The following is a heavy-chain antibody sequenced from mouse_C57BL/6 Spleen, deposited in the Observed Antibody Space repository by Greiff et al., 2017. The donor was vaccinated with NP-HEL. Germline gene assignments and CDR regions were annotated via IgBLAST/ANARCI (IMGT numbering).Heavy chain of an antibody. CDR2: IDPSDSYT. CDR3: ARGGPLGSLDY. Sequence: QVQLQQPGAELVMPGASVKLSCKASGYTFTSYWMHWVKQRPGQGLEWIGEIDPSDSYTYYNQTFKGKSTLTVDKSSSTAYMQLSSLTSEDSAVYYCARGGPLGSLDYWGQGTTLTVSS. J-gene: IGHJ2*01. V-gene: IGHV1-69*01. CDR1: GYTFTSYW.